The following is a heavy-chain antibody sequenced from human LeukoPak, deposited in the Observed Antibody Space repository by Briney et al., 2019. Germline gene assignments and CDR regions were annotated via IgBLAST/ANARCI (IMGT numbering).Heavy chain of an antibody. CDR2: IIPIFGTA. CDR3: ARVPMTTVTPHYYYGMDV. V-gene: IGHV1-69*13. Sequence: SVTVSCTASGGTFSSYAISWVLQAPGQGLEWMGGIIPIFGTANYAQKFQGRVTITADESTSTAYMELSSLRSEDTAVYYCARVPMTTVTPHYYYGMDVWGQGTTVTVSS. D-gene: IGHD4-17*01. J-gene: IGHJ6*02. CDR1: GGTFSSYA.